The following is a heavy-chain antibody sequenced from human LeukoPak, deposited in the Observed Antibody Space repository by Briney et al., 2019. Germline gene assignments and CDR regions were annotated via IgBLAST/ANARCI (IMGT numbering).Heavy chain of an antibody. V-gene: IGHV4-34*01. CDR1: GGSFSGYY. CDR3: ARATDIVVVPAVRRAFFDF. J-gene: IGHJ4*02. D-gene: IGHD2-2*01. Sequence: SETLSLTCAVYGGSFSGYYWSWIRQPPGKGLEWIGEINHSGSSNFNPSLKSRVTISVDTPKNQFSLNLSSVTAADTGVYYCARATDIVVVPAVRRAFFDFWGQGTLVTVSS. CDR2: INHSGSS.